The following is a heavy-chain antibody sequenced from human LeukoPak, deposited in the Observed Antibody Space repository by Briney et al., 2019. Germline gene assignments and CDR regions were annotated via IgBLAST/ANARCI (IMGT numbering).Heavy chain of an antibody. CDR2: IYYSGST. J-gene: IGHJ4*02. V-gene: IGHV4-59*11. Sequence: SETLSLTCTVSGGSISSHYWSWIRQPPGKGLEWIGYIYYSGSTNYNPSLKSRVTISVDTSKNQFSLKLSSVTAADTAVYYCARRGPFEDYWGQGTLVTVSS. CDR3: ARRGPFEDY. CDR1: GGSISSHY. D-gene: IGHD3-9*01.